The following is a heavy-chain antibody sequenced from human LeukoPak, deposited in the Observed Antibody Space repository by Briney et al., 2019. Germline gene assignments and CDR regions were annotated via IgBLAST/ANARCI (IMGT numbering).Heavy chain of an antibody. Sequence: GGSLRLSCAASGFTFSSYAMHWVRQAPGKGLEWVSGISWNSGSIGYADSVKGRFTISRDNAKNSLYLQMNSLRAEDTALYYCAKGVAGTPDRPIDYWGQGTLVTVSS. D-gene: IGHD6-19*01. J-gene: IGHJ4*02. CDR1: GFTFSSYA. V-gene: IGHV3-9*01. CDR3: AKGVAGTPDRPIDY. CDR2: ISWNSGSI.